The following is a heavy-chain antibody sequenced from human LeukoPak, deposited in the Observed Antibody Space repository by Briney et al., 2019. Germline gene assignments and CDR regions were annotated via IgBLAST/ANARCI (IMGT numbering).Heavy chain of an antibody. CDR2: ISGSGGST. Sequence: GGSRRLSCAASGFTFSSYAMSWVRQAPGKGLEWVSAISGSGGSTYYADSVKGRFTISRDNSKNTLYLQMNSLRAEDTAVYYCAKDFWSGPFQFDYWGQGTLVTVSS. J-gene: IGHJ4*02. CDR1: GFTFSSYA. D-gene: IGHD3-3*01. V-gene: IGHV3-23*01. CDR3: AKDFWSGPFQFDY.